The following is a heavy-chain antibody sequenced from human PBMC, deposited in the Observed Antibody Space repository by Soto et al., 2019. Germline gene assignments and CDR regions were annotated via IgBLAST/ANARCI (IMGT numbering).Heavy chain of an antibody. Sequence: PGGSLRLSCAASGFTFSSYVRHWVRQDPGKGLEWVAVIWYDGSNKYYADSVKGRFTISRDNSKNTLYLQMNSLRAEDTAVYYCATPGEITMVRGVIYRDYWGQGTLVTVSS. J-gene: IGHJ4*02. V-gene: IGHV3-33*01. CDR2: IWYDGSNK. CDR3: ATPGEITMVRGVIYRDY. D-gene: IGHD3-10*01. CDR1: GFTFSSYV.